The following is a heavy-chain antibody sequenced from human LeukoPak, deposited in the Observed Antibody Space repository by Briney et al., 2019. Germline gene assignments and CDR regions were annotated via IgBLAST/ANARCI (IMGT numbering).Heavy chain of an antibody. J-gene: IGHJ4*02. V-gene: IGHV3-23*01. CDR1: GFIFNNHG. D-gene: IGHD6-19*01. Sequence: TGGSLRLSCVASGFIFNNHGMSWVRQAPGKGLEWISGIRDGGDNTYYVDSVKGRFTISRDNSKNTLYLQMNSLRAEDTAVYYCAKAQWLAPDYFEYWGRGILVTVSS. CDR2: IRDGGDNT. CDR3: AKAQWLAPDYFEY.